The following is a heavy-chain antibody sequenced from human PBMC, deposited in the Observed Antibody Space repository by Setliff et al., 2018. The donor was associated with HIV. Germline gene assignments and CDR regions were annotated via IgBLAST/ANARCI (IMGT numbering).Heavy chain of an antibody. CDR3: AKGYYYNSGGGRVRAFDI. CDR2: ISYDGSNK. J-gene: IGHJ3*02. V-gene: IGHV3-30*07. Sequence: GGSLRLSCAASRFTFSTYAMHWVRQAPGKGLEWVAIISYDGSNKYYTDSVKGRFTISRDNSKNTLYLQMNSLRAEDTAVYYCAKGYYYNSGGGRVRAFDIWGQGTMVTVSS. CDR1: RFTFSTYA. D-gene: IGHD3-22*01.